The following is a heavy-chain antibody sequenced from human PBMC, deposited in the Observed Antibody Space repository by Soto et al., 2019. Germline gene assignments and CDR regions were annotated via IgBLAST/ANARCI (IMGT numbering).Heavy chain of an antibody. J-gene: IGHJ6*02. CDR3: ARGQLVWYGDLTPYHRDMDV. CDR2: ISHDGGT. Sequence: TLSLTCAFYGGSFDDFYWSWVRQSPGKGLEWVGEISHDGGTNYSPSLASRVSISVDTSKNQFSLHLRSVTAADTGLYYCARGQLVWYGDLTPYHRDMDVWGQGTTVTVSS. CDR1: GGSFDDFY. D-gene: IGHD3-10*01. V-gene: IGHV4-34*01.